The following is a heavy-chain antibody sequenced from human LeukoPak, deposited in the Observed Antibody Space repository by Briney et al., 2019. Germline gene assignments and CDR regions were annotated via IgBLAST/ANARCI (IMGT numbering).Heavy chain of an antibody. J-gene: IGHJ4*02. Sequence: PSETLSLTCTVSGGSISSYYWSWIRQPPGKGLEWIGYIYYSGSTNYNPSLKSRVTISVDTSKNQFSLKLSSVTAADTAVYYCARSGAYSTGFDYWGLGTLVTVSS. D-gene: IGHD1-26*01. CDR3: ARSGAYSTGFDY. V-gene: IGHV4-59*01. CDR2: IYYSGST. CDR1: GGSISSYY.